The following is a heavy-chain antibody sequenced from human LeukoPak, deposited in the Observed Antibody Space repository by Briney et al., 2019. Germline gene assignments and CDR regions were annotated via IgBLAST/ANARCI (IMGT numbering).Heavy chain of an antibody. CDR3: VKGFHFDW. CDR1: GFTFSSYG. CDR2: ISYDGSNK. V-gene: IGHV3-30*18. Sequence: GGSLRLSCAASGFTFSSYGMHWVRQAPGKGLEWVAVISYDGSNKYYADFVKGRFTISRDTSKNTLYMQMNNLRVEDTAVYYCVKGFHFDWWGQGTLVTVSS. J-gene: IGHJ4*02.